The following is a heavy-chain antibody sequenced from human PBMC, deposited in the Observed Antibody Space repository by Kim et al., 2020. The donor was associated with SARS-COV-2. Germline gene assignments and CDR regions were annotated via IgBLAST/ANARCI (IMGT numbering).Heavy chain of an antibody. CDR3: ARYSYGSGYYYGMDV. CDR1: GYTFTNYY. D-gene: IGHD3-10*01. J-gene: IGHJ6*02. Sequence: ASVKVSCKASGYTFTNYYMHWVRQAPGQGLEWMGIINPSGAYTRYAQKFQGRVTMTRDTSTSTVYMELYSLRSEDTAVYYCARYSYGSGYYYGMDVWGQGTTVTVSS. V-gene: IGHV1-46*01. CDR2: INPSGAYT.